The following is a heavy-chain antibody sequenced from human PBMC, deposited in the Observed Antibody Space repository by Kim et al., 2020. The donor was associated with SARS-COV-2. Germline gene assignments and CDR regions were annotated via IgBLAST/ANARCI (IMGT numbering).Heavy chain of an antibody. CDR3: ARAKGRGYDFWSGYYSRGAGPSENAFDI. Sequence: GGSLRLSCAASGFTFSSYNMNWVRQAPGKGLEWVSSISSGSSYIYYADSVKGRFTISRDNAKNSLYLQMNSLRAEDTALYYCARAKGRGYDFWSGYYSRGAGPSENAFDIWGQGTMVTVFS. D-gene: IGHD3-3*01. CDR2: ISSGSSYI. V-gene: IGHV3-21*01. J-gene: IGHJ3*02. CDR1: GFTFSSYN.